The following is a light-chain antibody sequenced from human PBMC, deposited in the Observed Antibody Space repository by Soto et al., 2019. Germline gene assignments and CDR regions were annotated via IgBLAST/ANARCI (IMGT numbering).Light chain of an antibody. CDR2: DVT. V-gene: IGLV2-11*01. J-gene: IGLJ1*01. CDR1: NSDVGTYNY. Sequence: QSALTQPRSVSGSPGQSVTISCTGSNSDVGTYNYVSWYQQHPGKAPKLMIYDVTKRPSGVPDRLSGSKSGNTASLTISGLQAEDEADYYCCSYAGRYIYVFGTGTKVTVL. CDR3: CSYAGRYIYV.